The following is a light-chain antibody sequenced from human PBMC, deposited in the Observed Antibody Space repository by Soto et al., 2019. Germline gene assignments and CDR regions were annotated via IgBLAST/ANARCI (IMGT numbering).Light chain of an antibody. V-gene: IGKV1-5*03. CDR2: KAS. CDR3: QQYNDSFPYT. J-gene: IGKJ2*01. Sequence: DIELTQSPSTLSASVGDRVTITCRASQSISTWLAWYQQKPGTAPKLLIYKASTLESGVPPRCGGSRSGTEYTLTISSLQPDDFVTFYCQQYNDSFPYTFGQGTKLEIK. CDR1: QSISTW.